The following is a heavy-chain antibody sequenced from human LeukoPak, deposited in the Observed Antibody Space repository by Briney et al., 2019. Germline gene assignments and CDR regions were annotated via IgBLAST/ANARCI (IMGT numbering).Heavy chain of an antibody. V-gene: IGHV3-23*01. D-gene: IGHD4-17*01. Sequence: GGSLRLSCAASGFTFSSNDMSWVRQAPGKGLEWVSGISGTDGSRSYADSVKGRFTISRDNSKNTLYLQMNSLRAEDTAVYYCARRYGDYGYYFDYWGQGTLVTVSS. CDR3: ARRYGDYGYYFDY. J-gene: IGHJ4*02. CDR1: GFTFSSND. CDR2: ISGTDGSR.